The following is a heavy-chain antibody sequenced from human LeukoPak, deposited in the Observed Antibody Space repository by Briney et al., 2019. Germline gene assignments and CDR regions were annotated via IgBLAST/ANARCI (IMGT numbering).Heavy chain of an antibody. CDR3: ARGVPEYSGYDYYFDY. CDR1: GASISGYF. CDR2: IYHSGNT. V-gene: IGHV4-30-2*01. J-gene: IGHJ4*02. D-gene: IGHD5-12*01. Sequence: SETLSLTCTVSGASISGYFWSRIRQPPGKGLEWIGFIYHSGNTYYNPSLKSRVTISVDRSKNQFSLKLSSVTAADTAVYYCARGVPEYSGYDYYFDYWGQGTLVTVSS.